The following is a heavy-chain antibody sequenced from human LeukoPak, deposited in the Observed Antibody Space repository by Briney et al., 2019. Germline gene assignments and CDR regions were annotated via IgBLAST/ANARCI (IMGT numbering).Heavy chain of an antibody. J-gene: IGHJ4*02. Sequence: GESLKISCKGSGYSFTTYWIGWVRQLPGKGLEWMGIIYPGDSDTRYSPSFQGQVTISADKSISTAYLQWSSLKASDTAMYYCARRVGYCSGGICYFYYFDYWGQGTLVTVSS. CDR3: ARRVGYCSGGICYFYYFDY. CDR1: GYSFTTYW. D-gene: IGHD2-15*01. V-gene: IGHV5-51*01. CDR2: IYPGDSDT.